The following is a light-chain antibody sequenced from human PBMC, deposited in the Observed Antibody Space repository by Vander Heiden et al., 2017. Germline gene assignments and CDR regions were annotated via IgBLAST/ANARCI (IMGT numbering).Light chain of an antibody. CDR3: CSYTGRYSVI. V-gene: IGLV2-11*01. CDR1: SSDVGAYNY. J-gene: IGLJ2*01. Sequence: QSALTQPRSVSGSPGQSVTISCTGTSSDVGAYNYVSWYQHHPGKAPKLDIYEVAERPSGVPDRFSGSKSGNMASLTISGLQAEDEGDYYCCSYTGRYSVIFGGGTKLAVL. CDR2: EVA.